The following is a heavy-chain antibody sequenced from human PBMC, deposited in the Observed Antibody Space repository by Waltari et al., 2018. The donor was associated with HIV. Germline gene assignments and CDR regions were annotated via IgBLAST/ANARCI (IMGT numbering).Heavy chain of an antibody. CDR2: ISYDGSNK. D-gene: IGHD5-18*01. CDR3: AKEKRRGYSYGCFDY. Sequence: QVQLVESGGGVVQPGRSLRLSCAASGFTFSSYGMHWVRQAPGKGLEWVAFISYDGSNKYYADSVKGRFTISRDNSKNTLYLQMNSLRAEDTAVYYCAKEKRRGYSYGCFDYWGQGTLVTVSS. V-gene: IGHV3-30*18. J-gene: IGHJ4*02. CDR1: GFTFSSYG.